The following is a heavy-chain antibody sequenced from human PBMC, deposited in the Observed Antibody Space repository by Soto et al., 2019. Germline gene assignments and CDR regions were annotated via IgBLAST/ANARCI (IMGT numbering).Heavy chain of an antibody. CDR1: GFTFSDYA. CDR3: AQGGRLWLVPFVVTF. J-gene: IGHJ4*02. CDR2: VSHDGRNT. D-gene: IGHD2-21*02. Sequence: VQLVESGGGVVQPGRSLRLSCAASGFTFSDYAMHWVRQAPGKGLEWVAVVSHDGRNTHYADSVKGRFTISRDSSKTAVSMEVTRLRAEDTAVDCCAQGGRLWLVPFVVTFWGQGPLVPVSS. V-gene: IGHV3-30*03.